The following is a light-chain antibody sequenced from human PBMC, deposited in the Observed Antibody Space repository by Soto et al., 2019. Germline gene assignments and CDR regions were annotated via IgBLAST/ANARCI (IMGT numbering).Light chain of an antibody. Sequence: QSALTQPASVSGSPGQSITISCTGTSSDVGGYNYVSWYQQRPGKAPKLMIYEVTKRPSGVPDRFSGSKSGNTASLTVSGLQAEDEADYYCSSFAGSNIWVFGGGTKLTVL. CDR3: SSFAGSNIWV. J-gene: IGLJ3*02. CDR2: EVT. V-gene: IGLV2-8*01. CDR1: SSDVGGYNY.